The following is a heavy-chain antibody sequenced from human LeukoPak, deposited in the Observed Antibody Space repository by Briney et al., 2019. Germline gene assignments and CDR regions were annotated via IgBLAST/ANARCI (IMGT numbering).Heavy chain of an antibody. J-gene: IGHJ6*02. CDR2: IVVGSGNT. CDR3: AAVGGSGSYPYYYGMDV. CDR1: GFTFTSSA. D-gene: IGHD3-10*01. Sequence: SVKVSCKASGFTFTSSAVQWVRQARGQRLEWIGWIVVGSGNTNYAQKSQERVTITRDMSTSTAYMELSSLRSEDTAVYYCAAVGGSGSYPYYYGMDVWGQGTTVTVSS. V-gene: IGHV1-58*01.